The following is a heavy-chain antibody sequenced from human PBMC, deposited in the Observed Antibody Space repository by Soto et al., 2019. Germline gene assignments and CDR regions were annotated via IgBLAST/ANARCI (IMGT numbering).Heavy chain of an antibody. J-gene: IGHJ6*01. CDR1: GFTFSSYE. V-gene: IGHV3-48*03. CDR3: ARHANCSSTTCNYYGMDV. Sequence: EVQLVESGGGLVQPGVSLRLSCAASGFTFSSYEMNWVRQAPGKGLEWVSYISSRGRTIYYADSVKGRFTISRDNAKKSLYLHMNSLRAEDTAVYYCARHANCSSTTCNYYGMDVWGQGTTVTVSS. D-gene: IGHD2-2*01. CDR2: ISSRGRTI.